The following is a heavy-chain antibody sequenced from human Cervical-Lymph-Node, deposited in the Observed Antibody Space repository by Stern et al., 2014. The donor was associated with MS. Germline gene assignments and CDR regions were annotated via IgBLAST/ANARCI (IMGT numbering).Heavy chain of an antibody. Sequence: ESGPALVKPTQTLTLTCTFSGFSLSTSGMCVSWIRQPPGKALEWLSLLDWDDAKYSRTSPKPRLTSSHDTFKNQDVPTTANMEPVDTATYDCARTTIRCYVPWGWFDPWGQGTLVTVSS. V-gene: IGHV2-70*01. CDR2: LDWDDAK. CDR3: ARTTIRCYVPWGWFDP. CDR1: GFSLSTSGMC. D-gene: IGHD3-16*01. J-gene: IGHJ5*02.